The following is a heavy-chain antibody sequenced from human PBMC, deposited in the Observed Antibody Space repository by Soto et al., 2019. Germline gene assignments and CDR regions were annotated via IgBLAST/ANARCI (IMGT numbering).Heavy chain of an antibody. J-gene: IGHJ5*02. CDR3: AREDYDFWSGTKVHWCDP. CDR1: GFTFSSYS. Sequence: EVQLVESGGGLVKPGGSLRLSCAASGFTFSSYSMNWVRQAPGKGLEWVSSISSSSSYIHYADSVKGRFTISRDNAKNSLYLQMNSLRAEDTAVYYCAREDYDFWSGTKVHWCDPWGQGTLVTVSS. V-gene: IGHV3-21*01. D-gene: IGHD3-3*01. CDR2: ISSSSSYI.